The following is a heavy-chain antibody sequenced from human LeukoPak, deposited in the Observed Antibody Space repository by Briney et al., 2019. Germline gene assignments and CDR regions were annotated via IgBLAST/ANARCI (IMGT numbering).Heavy chain of an antibody. CDR3: AKASEYGDYVFWYFDL. J-gene: IGHJ2*01. CDR2: ISGSGGST. CDR1: GFTFSSYA. V-gene: IGHV3-23*01. D-gene: IGHD4-17*01. Sequence: GGSLRLSCAASGFTFSSYAMSWVRQAPGKGLEWVSAISGSGGSTYYADSVKGRFTISRDNSRNTLYLQMNSLRAEDTAVYYCAKASEYGDYVFWYFDLWGRGTLVTVSS.